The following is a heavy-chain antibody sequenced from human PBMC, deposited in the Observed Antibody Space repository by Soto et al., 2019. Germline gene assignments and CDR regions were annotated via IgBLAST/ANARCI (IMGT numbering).Heavy chain of an antibody. D-gene: IGHD2-15*01. CDR2: ISSSSSYI. CDR3: ARDRDLVVAATWGYYYYGMDV. CDR1: GFTFSSYS. V-gene: IGHV3-21*01. J-gene: IGHJ6*02. Sequence: GGSLRLSCAASGFTFSSYSMNWVRQAPGKGLEWVSSISSSSSYIYYADSVKGRFTISRGNAKNSLYLQMNSLRAEDTAVYYCARDRDLVVAATWGYYYYGMDVWRQGTTGTVSS.